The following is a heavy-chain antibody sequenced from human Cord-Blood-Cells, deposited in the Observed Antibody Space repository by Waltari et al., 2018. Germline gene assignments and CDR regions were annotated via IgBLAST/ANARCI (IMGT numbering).Heavy chain of an antibody. CDR2: IYYSGST. CDR1: GGSISSYY. J-gene: IGHJ4*02. D-gene: IGHD3-10*01. V-gene: IGHV4-59*01. Sequence: QVQLQESGPGLVKPSETLSLTCTVSGGSISSYYWSWIRQPPGKGLEWIGYIYYSGSTNYNPSRKSRVTISVDTSKNQFSLKLSSVTAADTAVYYCARSRSLAYWGQGTLVTVSS. CDR3: ARSRSLAY.